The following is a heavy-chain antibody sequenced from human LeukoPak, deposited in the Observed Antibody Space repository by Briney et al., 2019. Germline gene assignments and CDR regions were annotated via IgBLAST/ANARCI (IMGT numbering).Heavy chain of an antibody. D-gene: IGHD2-15*01. CDR1: GGSISSGGYS. CDR3: AVLEVVAATIDP. CDR2: IYHSGST. J-gene: IGHJ5*02. Sequence: SQTRSLTCAVSGGSISSGGYSWSWIRQPPGKGLEWIGYIYHSGSTYYNPSLKSRVTISVDRSKNQFSLKLSSVTAADTAVYYCAVLEVVAATIDPWGQGTLVTVSS. V-gene: IGHV4-30-2*01.